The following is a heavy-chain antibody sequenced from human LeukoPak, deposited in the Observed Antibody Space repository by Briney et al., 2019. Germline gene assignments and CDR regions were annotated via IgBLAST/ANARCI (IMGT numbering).Heavy chain of an antibody. Sequence: GASVKVSCKASGYTFTGYFMHWVRQAPGQGLEWMGWINPNIGDASYAQKFQGRVTMTRDRSINTAYMELSRLTSDDTAVYYCARMDLDGGDSIGFDSRGQGTLVTVSS. D-gene: IGHD2-21*02. CDR1: GYTFTGYF. J-gene: IGHJ5*01. CDR3: ARMDLDGGDSIGFDS. CDR2: INPNIGDA. V-gene: IGHV1-2*02.